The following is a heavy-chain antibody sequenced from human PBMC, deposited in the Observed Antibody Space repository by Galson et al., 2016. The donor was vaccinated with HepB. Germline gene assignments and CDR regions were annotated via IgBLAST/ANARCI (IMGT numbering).Heavy chain of an antibody. CDR3: AKDFSSSWFYYMDV. V-gene: IGHV4-59*01. J-gene: IGHJ6*03. CDR2: IYYSGST. Sequence: EWIGSIYYSGSTHYNPSLNRRVTISIDTSKNQFSLKLSSVTAADTAVYYCAKDFSSSWFYYMDVWGKGTTVTVSS. D-gene: IGHD6-6*01.